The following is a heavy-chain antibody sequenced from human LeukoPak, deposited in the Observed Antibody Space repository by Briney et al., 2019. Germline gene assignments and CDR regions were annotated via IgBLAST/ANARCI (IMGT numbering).Heavy chain of an antibody. CDR1: GYTFTSYG. CDR3: ARDYYGSGSYFLTAFDI. D-gene: IGHD3-10*01. J-gene: IGHJ3*02. V-gene: IGHV1-18*04. Sequence: ASVKVSCKASGYTFTSYGISWVRQAPGQGLEWMGWISAYNGNTIYAQKLQGRVTMTTDTSTSTAYMELRSLRSDDTAVYYCARDYYGSGSYFLTAFDIWGQGTMVTVSS. CDR2: ISAYNGNT.